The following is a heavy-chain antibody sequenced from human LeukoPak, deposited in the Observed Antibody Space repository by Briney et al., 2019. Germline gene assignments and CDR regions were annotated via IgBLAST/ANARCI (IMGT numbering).Heavy chain of an antibody. CDR3: ARLLAARSSFDY. V-gene: IGHV4-31*03. CDR2: IYYSGST. Sequence: SHPLSLTCTVSGGSISSGDYYWSWIRQHPGKGLEWIGYIYYSGSTYYTPSLKSRVTISVDTSKNQFSLKLSSVTAADTAVFYCARLLAARSSFDYWGQGSLVTVSS. J-gene: IGHJ4*02. D-gene: IGHD2-2*01. CDR1: GGSISSGDYY.